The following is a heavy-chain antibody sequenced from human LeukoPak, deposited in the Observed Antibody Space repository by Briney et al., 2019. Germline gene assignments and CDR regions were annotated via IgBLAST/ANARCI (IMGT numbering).Heavy chain of an antibody. D-gene: IGHD3-22*01. V-gene: IGHV3-30*02. CDR3: ASLFYYDSSGYYWDFDY. J-gene: IGHJ4*02. CDR1: GFTSSSYG. CDR2: IRYDGSNK. Sequence: GGSLRLSCAASGFTSSSYGTHWVRQAPGKGLEWVAFIRYDGSNKYYADSVKGRFTISRDNSKNTLYLQMNSLRAEDTAVYYCASLFYYDSSGYYWDFDYWGQGTLVTVSS.